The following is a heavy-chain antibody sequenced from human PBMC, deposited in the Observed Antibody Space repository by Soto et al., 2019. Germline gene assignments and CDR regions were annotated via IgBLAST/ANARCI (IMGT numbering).Heavy chain of an antibody. CDR1: GFTVSSNY. D-gene: IGHD3-10*01. CDR2: LYSGGST. J-gene: IGHJ4*02. CDR3: ARLDGSGSYYRSIAYYFDY. Sequence: GWSLRLSCAASGFTVSSNYMTWVRQAPGKGLEWVSVLYSGGSTYYADSVKGRFTISRDNSKNTLYLQMSSLRAEDTAVYYCARLDGSGSYYRSIAYYFDYWGQGTLVTVSS. V-gene: IGHV3-66*04.